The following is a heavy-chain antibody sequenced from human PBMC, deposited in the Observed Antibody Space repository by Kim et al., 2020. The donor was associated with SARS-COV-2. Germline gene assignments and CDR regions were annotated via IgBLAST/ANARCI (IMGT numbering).Heavy chain of an antibody. J-gene: IGHJ4*02. CDR3: AKDYGGFAFDY. CDR2: IWYDGSNK. D-gene: IGHD2-15*01. CDR1: GFTFSSYG. Sequence: GGSLRLSCAASGFTFSSYGMHWVRQAPGKGLEWVAVIWYDGSNKYYADSVKGRFTISRDNSKNTLYLQMNSLRAEDTAVYYCAKDYGGFAFDYWGQGTLVTVSS. V-gene: IGHV3-33*06.